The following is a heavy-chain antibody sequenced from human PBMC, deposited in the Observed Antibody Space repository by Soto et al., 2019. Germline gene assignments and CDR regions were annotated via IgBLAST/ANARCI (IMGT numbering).Heavy chain of an antibody. Sequence: SLTLSLTCTVSGGSIGGGDYYCSWIRQPPGKGLEWIGYIYYSGSTYYNPSLKSRVTISVDTSKNQFSLNLSSVTAADTATYYCASAAVATICPGKNGSEPWGKGTLVPVTP. V-gene: IGHV4-30-4*01. CDR2: IYYSGST. CDR1: GGSIGGGDYY. J-gene: IGHJ5*02. D-gene: IGHD5-12*01. CDR3: ASAAVATICPGKNGSEP.